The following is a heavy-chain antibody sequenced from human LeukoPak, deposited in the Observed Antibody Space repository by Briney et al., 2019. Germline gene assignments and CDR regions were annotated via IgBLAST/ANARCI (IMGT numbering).Heavy chain of an antibody. Sequence: GGSLRLSCAASGFTFSSYATSWVRQAPGKGLEWVSAISGSGGSTYYADSVKGRFTISRDNSKNTLYLQMNSLRAEDTAVYYCAKPYGDYEGFWFDPWGQGTLVTVSS. D-gene: IGHD4-17*01. J-gene: IGHJ5*02. CDR3: AKPYGDYEGFWFDP. CDR2: ISGSGGST. V-gene: IGHV3-23*01. CDR1: GFTFSSYA.